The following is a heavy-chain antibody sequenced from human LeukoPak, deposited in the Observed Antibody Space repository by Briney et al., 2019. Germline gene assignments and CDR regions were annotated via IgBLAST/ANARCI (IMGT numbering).Heavy chain of an antibody. V-gene: IGHV3-74*01. Sequence: GGTLRLSCAASGFTFTNHWMHWVRQAPGKGLVWVSRIRPDGREKHHPDSLKGRFTISRDNPKNTLYLQMHSLGAEDTAVYYCGRDAVLGSGRVDYWGQGVLVTVSS. J-gene: IGHJ4*02. CDR3: GRDAVLGSGRVDY. D-gene: IGHD3-10*01. CDR1: GFTFTNHW. CDR2: IRPDGREK.